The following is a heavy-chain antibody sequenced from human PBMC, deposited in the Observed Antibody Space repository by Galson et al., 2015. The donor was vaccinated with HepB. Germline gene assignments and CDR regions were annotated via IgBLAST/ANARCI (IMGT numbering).Heavy chain of an antibody. Sequence: SVRLSCAASGFTFSSYGMHWVRQAPGKGLEWVAVIWYDGSNKYYADSVKGRFTISRDNSKNTLYLQMNSLGAEDTAVYYCARDLQQLEYYFDYWGQGTLVTVSS. J-gene: IGHJ4*02. CDR3: ARDLQQLEYYFDY. D-gene: IGHD6-13*01. CDR2: IWYDGSNK. CDR1: GFTFSSYG. V-gene: IGHV3-33*08.